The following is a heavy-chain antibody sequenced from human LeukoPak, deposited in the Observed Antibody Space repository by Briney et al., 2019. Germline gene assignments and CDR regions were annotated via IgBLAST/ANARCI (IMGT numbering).Heavy chain of an antibody. CDR1: GGPTSSSSYY. CDR3: ARSYCSSTSCYIGTWGY. CDR2: IYYSGST. D-gene: IGHD2-2*02. J-gene: IGHJ4*02. V-gene: IGHV4-39*01. Sequence: PSETLSLTCTVSGGPTSSSSYYWGWIRQPPGKGLEWIGGIYYSGSTYYNPSLKSRVTISVDTSKNQFSLKLSSVTAADTAVYYCARSYCSSTSCYIGTWGYWGQGTLVTVSS.